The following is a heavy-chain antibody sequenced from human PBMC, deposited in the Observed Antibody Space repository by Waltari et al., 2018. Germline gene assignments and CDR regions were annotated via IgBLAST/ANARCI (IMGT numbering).Heavy chain of an antibody. CDR3: ARREARRYQPAAGAFDI. D-gene: IGHD2-2*01. V-gene: IGHV4-30-4*08. CDR1: GGSISSGDYY. Sequence: QVQLQESGPGLVKPSQTLSLTCTVSGGSISSGDYYWSWIRQPPGKGLEWIGYIYYSGSTYYNPSLKSRVTISVDTSKNQFSLKLSSVTAADTAVYYCARREARRYQPAAGAFDIWGQGTMVTVSS. CDR2: IYYSGST. J-gene: IGHJ3*02.